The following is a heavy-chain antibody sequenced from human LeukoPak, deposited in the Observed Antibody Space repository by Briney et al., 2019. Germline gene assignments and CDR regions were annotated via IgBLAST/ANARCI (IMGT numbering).Heavy chain of an antibody. CDR2: IKSKTDGGTT. CDR3: TTKHIVATIKNGQFDY. J-gene: IGHJ4*02. V-gene: IGHV3-15*01. Sequence: GGSLRLSCAASGFTFSNAWMSWVRQAPGKGPEWVGRIKSKTDGGTTDYAAPVKGRFTISRDDSKNTLYLQMNSLKTEDTAVYYCTTKHIVATIKNGQFDYWGQGTLVTVSS. D-gene: IGHD5-12*01. CDR1: GFTFSNAW.